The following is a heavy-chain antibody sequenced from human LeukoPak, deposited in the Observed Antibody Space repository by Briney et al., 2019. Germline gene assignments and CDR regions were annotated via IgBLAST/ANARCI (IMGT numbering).Heavy chain of an antibody. CDR3: TRGQLGSRGYWSFDL. CDR1: GFTFSSYG. D-gene: IGHD7-27*01. CDR2: ISSGGGR. V-gene: IGHV3-NL1*01. Sequence: GGSLRLSCAASGFTFSSYGMHWVRQAPGKGLEWVSVISSGGGRYFGDSVKGRFTISRDISKNTVYLHMSDLRAEDTAIYYCTRGQLGSRGYWSFDLWGRGTLVAVSS. J-gene: IGHJ2*01.